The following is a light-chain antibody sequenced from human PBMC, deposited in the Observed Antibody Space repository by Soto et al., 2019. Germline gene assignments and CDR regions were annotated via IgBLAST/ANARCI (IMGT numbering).Light chain of an antibody. V-gene: IGKV3-15*01. CDR1: QSVSSN. CDR2: GAS. Sequence: EIVMTQSPATLSVSPGERATLSCRASQSVSSNLAWYQQKPGQAPRLLIYGASTRATGIPARFSGSGSGTEFTLTISSLQSEDFATYYCQQYHTWPITFGGGTRLEIK. J-gene: IGKJ5*01. CDR3: QQYHTWPIT.